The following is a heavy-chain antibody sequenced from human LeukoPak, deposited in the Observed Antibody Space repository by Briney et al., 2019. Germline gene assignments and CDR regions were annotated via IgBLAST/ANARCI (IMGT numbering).Heavy chain of an antibody. D-gene: IGHD2-15*01. CDR1: GFTVSSNY. CDR2: IYSGGST. V-gene: IGHV3-53*01. Sequence: PGGSLRLSCAASGFTVSSNYMNWVRQAPGKGLEWVSVIYSGGSTYYADSVKGRFTISRDNSKNTLFLQMNSLRAEDTAVYYCARDRKCSGGNCYSSPSFDYWGQGTLVTVSS. CDR3: ARDRKCSGGNCYSSPSFDY. J-gene: IGHJ4*02.